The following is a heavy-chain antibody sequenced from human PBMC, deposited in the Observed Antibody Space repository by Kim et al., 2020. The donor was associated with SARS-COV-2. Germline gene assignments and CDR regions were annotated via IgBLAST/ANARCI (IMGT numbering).Heavy chain of an antibody. V-gene: IGHV3-33*01. CDR3: ARDAAIFWSGYYIPNYYYYYGMDV. D-gene: IGHD3-3*01. CDR2: IWYDGSNK. J-gene: IGHJ6*02. Sequence: GGSLRLSCAASGFTFSSYGMHWVRQAPGKGLEWVAVIWYDGSNKYYADSVKGRFTISRDNSKNTLYLQMNSLRAEDTAVYYCARDAAIFWSGYYIPNYYYYYGMDVWGQGTTVTVSS. CDR1: GFTFSSYG.